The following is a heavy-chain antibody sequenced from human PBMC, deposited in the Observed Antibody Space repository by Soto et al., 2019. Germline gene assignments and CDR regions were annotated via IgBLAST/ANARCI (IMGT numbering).Heavy chain of an antibody. D-gene: IGHD5-12*01. Sequence: QVQLVQSGAEVKKPGASVKVSCKASGYSFITSYHMHWVRQAPGQGLEWMGIINPTGSMTRYSQKFQGRLTMTRDTSTATDYMELSNLTSEDTAVYFCARGTGYDHDAFDIWGQGTRVTVSS. CDR3: ARGTGYDHDAFDI. J-gene: IGHJ3*02. CDR1: GYSFITSYH. CDR2: INPTGSMT. V-gene: IGHV1-46*01.